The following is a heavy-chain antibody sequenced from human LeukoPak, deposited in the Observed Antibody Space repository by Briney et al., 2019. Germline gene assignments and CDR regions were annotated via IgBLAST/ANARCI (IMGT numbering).Heavy chain of an antibody. CDR2: IYYSGST. J-gene: IGHJ6*03. Sequence: SETLSLTCTVSGGSISSYYWSWIRQPPGKGLEWIGYIYYSGSTNYNPSLKSRVTISVDTSKNQFSLKLSSVTAADTAVYHCARAGSSSWHYYYYYMDVWGKGTTVTVSS. CDR3: ARAGSSSWHYYYYYMDV. V-gene: IGHV4-59*01. CDR1: GGSISSYY. D-gene: IGHD6-13*01.